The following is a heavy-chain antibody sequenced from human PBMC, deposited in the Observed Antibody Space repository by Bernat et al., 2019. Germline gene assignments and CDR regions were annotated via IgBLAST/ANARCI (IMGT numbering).Heavy chain of an antibody. CDR2: ISGSGGST. Sequence: EVQLLESGGGLVQPGGSLRLSCAASGFTFSSYAMSWVRQAPGKGLEWVSAISGSGGSTYYADSVKCRFTISRDNSKNTLYLQMNSRRAEDTAVYYCAKEQYGDYYYDYWGQGTLVTVSS. J-gene: IGHJ4*02. CDR3: AKEQYGDYYYDY. V-gene: IGHV3-23*01. CDR1: GFTFSSYA. D-gene: IGHD4-17*01.